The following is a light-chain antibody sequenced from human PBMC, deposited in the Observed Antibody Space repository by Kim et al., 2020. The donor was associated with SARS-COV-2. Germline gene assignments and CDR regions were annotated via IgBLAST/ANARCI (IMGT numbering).Light chain of an antibody. CDR2: SAS. Sequence: DIQMTQSPSSLSPSIGDRVTIICRTSENIYSHLNWYQQKRGEPPKLLIYSASTLMSGVPSRFSGSGYGTEFSLTIMSLQPEDLATYYCQQSYRGPRTFGQGTKVDIK. CDR3: QQSYRGPRT. CDR1: ENIYSH. J-gene: IGKJ1*01. V-gene: IGKV1-39*01.